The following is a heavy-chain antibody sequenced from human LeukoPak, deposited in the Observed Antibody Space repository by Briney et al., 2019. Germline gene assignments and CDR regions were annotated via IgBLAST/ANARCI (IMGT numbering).Heavy chain of an antibody. J-gene: IGHJ5*02. Sequence: GGSLRLSCAASGFTFSSYAMSWVRQAPGKGLEWVSAISGSGGSTYYADSVKGRFTISRDNSKNTLYLQMNSLRAEDTAVYYCAKGATYYYGSGSLNWLDPWGQGTLVAVSS. CDR1: GFTFSSYA. CDR2: ISGSGGST. CDR3: AKGATYYYGSGSLNWLDP. V-gene: IGHV3-23*01. D-gene: IGHD3-10*01.